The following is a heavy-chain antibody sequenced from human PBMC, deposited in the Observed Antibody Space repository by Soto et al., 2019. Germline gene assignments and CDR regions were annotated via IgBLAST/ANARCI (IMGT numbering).Heavy chain of an antibody. CDR2: ISSSSSYI. CDR3: VREYSSSSGKAFDI. Sequence: GGSLRLSCAASGFTFSTYSMNWVRQAPGKGLEWVSSISSSSSYIYYADSVKGRFTISRDNAKNSLYLQMNSLRADDTAVYYCVREYSSSSGKAFDIWGQGTMVTVSS. V-gene: IGHV3-21*01. J-gene: IGHJ3*02. D-gene: IGHD6-6*01. CDR1: GFTFSTYS.